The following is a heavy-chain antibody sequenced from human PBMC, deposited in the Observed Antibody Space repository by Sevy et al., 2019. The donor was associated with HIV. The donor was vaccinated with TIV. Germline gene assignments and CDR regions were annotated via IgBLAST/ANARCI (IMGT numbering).Heavy chain of an antibody. CDR1: GGSISSYY. CDR2: IYYSGST. Sequence: SETLSLTCTVSGGSISSYYRSWIRQPPGKGLEWIGYIYYSGSTNYNPSLKSRVTISVDTSKNQFSLKLSSVTAADTAVYYCARNIVATNWFDPWGQGTLVTVSS. D-gene: IGHD5-12*01. J-gene: IGHJ5*02. CDR3: ARNIVATNWFDP. V-gene: IGHV4-59*01.